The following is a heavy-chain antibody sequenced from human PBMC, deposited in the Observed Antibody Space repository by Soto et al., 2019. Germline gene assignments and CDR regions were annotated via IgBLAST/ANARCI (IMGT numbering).Heavy chain of an antibody. J-gene: IGHJ6*02. V-gene: IGHV3-48*02. D-gene: IGHD4-4*01. CDR1: GFTFSDYD. Sequence: GGSLRLSCAASGFTFSDYDMYWVRQAPGKGLEWLSYISSGSATIYYADSVKGRFTISRDNAKNSLYLQMNSLRDEDTAVYYCARPEKTTAYYYYAMDVWGQGTTVTVSS. CDR3: ARPEKTTAYYYYAMDV. CDR2: ISSGSATI.